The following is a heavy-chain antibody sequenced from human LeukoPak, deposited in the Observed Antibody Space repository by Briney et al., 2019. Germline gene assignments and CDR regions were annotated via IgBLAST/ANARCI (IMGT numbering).Heavy chain of an antibody. V-gene: IGHV4-34*01. D-gene: IGHD4-11*01. Sequence: SETLSLTCAVYGGSFSGYYWSWIRQPPGKGLEWIGEINHSGSTNYNPSLKSRVTISVDTSKNQFSLKLTSVTAADTAVYYCARDGPKGSNYVGYFDYWGQGTLVTVSS. CDR2: INHSGST. J-gene: IGHJ4*02. CDR1: GGSFSGYY. CDR3: ARDGPKGSNYVGYFDY.